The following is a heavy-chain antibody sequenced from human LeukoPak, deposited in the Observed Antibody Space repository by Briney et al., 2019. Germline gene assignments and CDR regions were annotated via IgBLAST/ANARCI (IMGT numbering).Heavy chain of an antibody. CDR3: GRGSTYYYGSGSLY. V-gene: IGHV3-48*03. CDR1: GFTFSSYE. Sequence: PGESLRLSCAASGFTFSSYEMNWVRQAPGKGLEWVSYISSSGSTIYYADSVKGRFTISRDNAKSSLYLQMNSLRAEDTAVYYCGRGSTYYYGSGSLYWGQGTLVTVSS. D-gene: IGHD3-10*01. J-gene: IGHJ4*02. CDR2: ISSSGSTI.